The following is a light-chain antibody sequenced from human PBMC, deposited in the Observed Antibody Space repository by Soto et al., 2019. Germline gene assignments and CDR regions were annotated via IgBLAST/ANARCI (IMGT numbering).Light chain of an antibody. V-gene: IGKV3-20*01. Sequence: EIVLTQSPGTLSLSPGERATLSCRASQSVSSKYLAWYQQKPGQAPRVLIYGTSIRASGVPERFSGGGSGTDFTLTITRLEPEDFAVYYCQQYGSSLFTFGHGTKVAFK. J-gene: IGKJ3*01. CDR2: GTS. CDR3: QQYGSSLFT. CDR1: QSVSSKY.